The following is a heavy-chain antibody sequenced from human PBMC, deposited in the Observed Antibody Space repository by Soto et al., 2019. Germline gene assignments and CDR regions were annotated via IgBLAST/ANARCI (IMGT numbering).Heavy chain of an antibody. CDR3: ARDPKAVVVVAATPGGFDY. CDR2: ISYDGSNK. D-gene: IGHD2-15*01. J-gene: IGHJ4*02. V-gene: IGHV3-30-3*01. Sequence: TGGSLRLSCAASGFTFSSYARHWVRQAPGKGLEWVAVISYDGSNKYYADSVKGRFTISRDNSKNTLYLQMNSLRAEDTAVYYCARDPKAVVVVAATPGGFDYWGQGTLVTVSS. CDR1: GFTFSSYA.